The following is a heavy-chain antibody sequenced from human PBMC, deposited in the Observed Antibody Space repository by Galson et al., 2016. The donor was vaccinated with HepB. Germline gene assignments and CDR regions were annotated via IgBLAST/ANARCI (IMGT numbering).Heavy chain of an antibody. CDR1: GFRFTYYG. CDR2: ISYDGNKE. J-gene: IGHJ4*01. CDR3: AKGKWSWNTHFDY. D-gene: IGHD1/OR15-1a*01. V-gene: IGHV3-30*18. Sequence: SLRLSCAASGFRFTYYGLHWVRQAPGKGLEWVAVISYDGNKEYYADSVKGQFTISRDDSQNTLFLQMNSLRADDTAIYYCAKGKWSWNTHFDYWGHGTLVTVSS.